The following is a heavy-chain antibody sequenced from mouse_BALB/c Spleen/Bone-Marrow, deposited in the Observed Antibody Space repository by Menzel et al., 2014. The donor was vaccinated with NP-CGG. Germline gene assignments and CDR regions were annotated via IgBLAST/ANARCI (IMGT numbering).Heavy chain of an antibody. Sequence: EVKLQESGAELVKPGASVKLSCTASGFNIKDTYMHWVKQRPEQGLEWIGRIDPANGDIIYDPKFQGKATITADTSSNTAYLQLSSLTFEDTAVYYCARGGNYGWFAYWGQGTLVTVSA. D-gene: IGHD2-1*01. CDR3: ARGGNYGWFAY. V-gene: IGHV14-3*02. CDR2: IDPANGDI. CDR1: GFNIKDTY. J-gene: IGHJ3*01.